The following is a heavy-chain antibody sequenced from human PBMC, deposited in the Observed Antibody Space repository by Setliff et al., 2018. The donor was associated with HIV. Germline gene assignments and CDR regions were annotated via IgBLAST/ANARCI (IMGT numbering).Heavy chain of an antibody. Sequence: ETLSLTCAVYGGSFSGYYWSWIRQPPGKGLEWIGEINHSGSTNYNPSLKSRVTISVDTSKNQFSLKLSTVTAADTAVYYCARRGGYTYYYDSSGYHRGPNDAFDIWGQGTMVTVSS. CDR1: GGSFSGYY. CDR3: ARRGGYTYYYDSSGYHRGPNDAFDI. D-gene: IGHD3-22*01. J-gene: IGHJ3*02. CDR2: INHSGST. V-gene: IGHV4-34*01.